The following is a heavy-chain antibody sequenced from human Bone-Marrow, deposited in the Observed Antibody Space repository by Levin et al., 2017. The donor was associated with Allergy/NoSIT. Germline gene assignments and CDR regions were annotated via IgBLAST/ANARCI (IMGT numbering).Heavy chain of an antibody. V-gene: IGHV3-33*06. D-gene: IGHD5-12*01. CDR3: AKDHSGFDALDS. CDR1: GFTFGSFG. CDR2: IWYDGSEE. Sequence: PGGSLRLSCAASGFTFGSFGMYWVRQAPGKGLEWVAVIWYDGSEEYYAESVKGRFTISRDNSWGMLYLQMNSLRTDDTAVYFCAKDHSGFDALDSWGQGTPVTVSS. J-gene: IGHJ4*02.